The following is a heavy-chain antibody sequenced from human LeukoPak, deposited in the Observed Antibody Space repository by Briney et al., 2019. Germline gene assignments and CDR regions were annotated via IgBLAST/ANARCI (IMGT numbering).Heavy chain of an antibody. CDR3: ARQGCSYGYSDY. Sequence: SETLSLTCTVSGGSISSYYWSWIRQPPGKGLEWIGYIYYSGSTNYNPSLKSRVTISVDASKNQFSLKLSSVTAADTAVYYCARQGCSYGYSDYWGQGTLVTVSS. CDR1: GGSISSYY. CDR2: IYYSGST. V-gene: IGHV4-59*08. J-gene: IGHJ4*02. D-gene: IGHD5-18*01.